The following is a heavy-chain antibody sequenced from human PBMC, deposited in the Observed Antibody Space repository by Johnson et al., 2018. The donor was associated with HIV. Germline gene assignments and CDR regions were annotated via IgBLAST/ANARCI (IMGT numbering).Heavy chain of an antibody. D-gene: IGHD3-16*01. V-gene: IGHV3-66*01. Sequence: VQVVESGGGLVQPGRSLRLSCSASGFTFSNAWMSWVRQAPGKGLEWVSIIYSGGSTYYADSVKGRFTFSRDNSKNTLYLQMNSLRAEDTAVYYCVGGSPDDAFDIWGQGTMVTVSS. CDR1: GFTFSNAW. J-gene: IGHJ3*02. CDR3: VGGSPDDAFDI. CDR2: IYSGGST.